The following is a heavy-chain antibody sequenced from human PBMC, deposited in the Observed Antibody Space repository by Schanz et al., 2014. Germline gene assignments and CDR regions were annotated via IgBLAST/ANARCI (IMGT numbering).Heavy chain of an antibody. V-gene: IGHV1-18*01. D-gene: IGHD3-10*01. CDR3: ARAKRFGDMDV. Sequence: QVQLVQSGAEVKKPGASVKVSCKASGYTFISYGIKWVRQAPGQGLEWMGWISAYNGHTDYAQKLQGRVTVTTDTSTSTAYMELRNQRSDDTAVYYCARAKRFGDMDVWGQGTTVTVSS. CDR2: ISAYNGHT. J-gene: IGHJ6*02. CDR1: GYTFISYG.